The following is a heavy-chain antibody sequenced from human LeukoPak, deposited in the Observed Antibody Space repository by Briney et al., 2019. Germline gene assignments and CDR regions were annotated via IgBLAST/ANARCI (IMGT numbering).Heavy chain of an antibody. Sequence: SETLSLTRTVSGGSISSSSYYWGWIRQPPGKGLEWIGSIYYSGSTYYNPSLKSRVTISVDTSKNQFSLKLSSVTAADTAVYYCARILPPPIRFLEWLSARSDAFDIWGQGTMVTVSS. J-gene: IGHJ3*02. CDR1: GGSISSSSYY. D-gene: IGHD3-3*01. V-gene: IGHV4-39*01. CDR2: IYYSGST. CDR3: ARILPPPIRFLEWLSARSDAFDI.